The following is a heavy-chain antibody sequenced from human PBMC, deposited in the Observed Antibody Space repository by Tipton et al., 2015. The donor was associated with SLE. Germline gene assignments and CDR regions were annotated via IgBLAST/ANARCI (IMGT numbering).Heavy chain of an antibody. V-gene: IGHV4-61*02. D-gene: IGHD2-8*01. CDR1: GGSISSGSYY. CDR3: ARHDTNYGRNWFDP. CDR2: IYTSGST. Sequence: TLSLTCTVSGGSISSGSYYWSWIRQPAGKGLEWIGLIYTSGSTNYNPSLTSRVTMSVDTSKNHFSLKLSSVTAADTAVYYCARHDTNYGRNWFDPWGQGTLVTVSS. J-gene: IGHJ5*02.